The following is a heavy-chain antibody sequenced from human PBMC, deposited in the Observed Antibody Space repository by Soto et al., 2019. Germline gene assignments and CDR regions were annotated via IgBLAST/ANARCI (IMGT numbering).Heavy chain of an antibody. CDR2: INAAKGNT. J-gene: IGHJ4*02. CDR1: GYPFTNYA. D-gene: IGHD4-17*01. V-gene: IGHV1-3*01. CDR3: ARAPLNDYGDY. Sequence: GASVKVPCNASGYPFTNYAMHRVRPALGQRLEWMGWINAAKGNTKNSQKVQGRVTMTRNTYISTAYMELSSLRSEDTAVYYCARAPLNDYGDYWGQGSLVTVAS.